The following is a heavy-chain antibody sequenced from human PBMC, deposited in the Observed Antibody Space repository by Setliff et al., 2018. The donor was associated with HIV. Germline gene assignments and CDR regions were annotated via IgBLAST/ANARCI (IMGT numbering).Heavy chain of an antibody. V-gene: IGHV7-4-1*02. CDR2: INTNTGNP. Sequence: GASVKVSCKASGYTFNNYPINWVRQAPGQGLEWMGWINTNTGNPTYAQGFTGRFVFSLDTSVSTAYLQISSLKAEDSAVYYCARRMEMTPIGYWGQGTLVTVSS. CDR1: GYTFNNYP. CDR3: ARRMEMTPIGY. D-gene: IGHD2-15*01. J-gene: IGHJ4*02.